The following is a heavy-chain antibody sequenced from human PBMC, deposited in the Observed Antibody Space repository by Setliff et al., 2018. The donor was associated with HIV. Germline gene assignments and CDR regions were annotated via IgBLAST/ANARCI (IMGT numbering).Heavy chain of an antibody. V-gene: IGHV1-69*13. CDR3: ARVPASWYTAPFDI. D-gene: IGHD6-13*01. CDR2: IIPIFGTA. CDR1: GGTFSSYA. Sequence: ASVKVSCKASGGTFSSYAISWVRQAPGQGLEWMGGIIPIFGTANYAQKFQGRVTITADESTSTAYMELSSLRSEDTAVYYCARVPASWYTAPFDIWGQGTMVTVS. J-gene: IGHJ3*02.